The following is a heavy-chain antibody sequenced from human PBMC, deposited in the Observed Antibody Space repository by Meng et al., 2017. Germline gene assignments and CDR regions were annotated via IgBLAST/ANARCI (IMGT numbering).Heavy chain of an antibody. CDR1: GYTFTSYD. D-gene: IGHD3-3*01. V-gene: IGHV1-8*01. CDR3: ARGPEGPPYYDFWSGYYTAVDAFDI. Sequence: ASVKVSCKASGYTFTSYDINWVRQATGQGLEWMGWMNPNSGNTGYAQKFQGRVTMTRNTSISTAYMELSSLRSEDTAVHYCARGPEGPPYYDFWSGYYTAVDAFDIWGQGTMVTVSS. CDR2: MNPNSGNT. J-gene: IGHJ3*02.